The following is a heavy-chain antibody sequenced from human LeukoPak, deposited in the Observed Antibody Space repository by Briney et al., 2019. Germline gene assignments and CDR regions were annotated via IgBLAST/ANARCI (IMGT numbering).Heavy chain of an antibody. Sequence: GASVKVSCKASGYTFFSYDINWVRQAAGQGPEWMGWMNPSTGNTGYAQKFQDRVTMTRDTSITTAYMELSNLRSEDTAVYYCARNIPFVRKTVRTNWFDPWGQGTLVTVSS. CDR3: ARNIPFVRKTVRTNWFDP. D-gene: IGHD2-2*02. CDR1: GYTFFSYD. CDR2: MNPSTGNT. V-gene: IGHV1-8*01. J-gene: IGHJ5*02.